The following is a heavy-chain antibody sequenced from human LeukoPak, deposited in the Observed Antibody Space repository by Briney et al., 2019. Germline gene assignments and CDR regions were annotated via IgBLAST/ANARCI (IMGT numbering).Heavy chain of an antibody. V-gene: IGHV3-23*01. CDR1: GFTFSSYA. Sequence: GGSLRLSCAASGFTFSSYAMSWVRQAPGKGLEWVSAISGSGGNTYYADSVKGRFTISRDNSKNTLFLQMNSLRAEDTAVYYCAKLPSFDYGMDVWGQGTTVTVSS. CDR2: ISGSGGNT. CDR3: AKLPSFDYGMDV. J-gene: IGHJ6*02.